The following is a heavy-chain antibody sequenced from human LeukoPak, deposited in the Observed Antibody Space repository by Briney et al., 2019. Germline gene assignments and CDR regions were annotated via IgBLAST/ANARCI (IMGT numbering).Heavy chain of an antibody. CDR2: ISPDGGRS. V-gene: IGHV3-43*02. J-gene: IGHJ5*02. CDR1: GFTFGDYP. Sequence: PGGSLRLSCAASGFTFGDYPMHWLRQTPGQGLEWVSLISPDGGRSFQADSVRGRFTISRDNSKNSLYLQMNSLRSEDTALYYCAKDVGGSGRNWASNWFDPWGQGTLVTVSS. D-gene: IGHD1-26*01. CDR3: AKDVGGSGRNWASNWFDP.